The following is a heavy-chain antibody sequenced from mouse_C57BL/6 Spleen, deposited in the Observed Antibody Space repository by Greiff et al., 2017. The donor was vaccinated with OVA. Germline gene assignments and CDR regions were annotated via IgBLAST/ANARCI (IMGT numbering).Heavy chain of an antibody. CDR3: AREGYYYGSSYDY. Sequence: DVQRVESGGGLVKPGGSLKLSCAASGFTFSDYGMHWVRQAPEKGLEWVAYISSGSSTIYYADTVKGRFTISRDNAKNTLFLQMTSLRSEDTAMYYCAREGYYYGSSYDYWGQGTTLTVSS. D-gene: IGHD1-1*01. CDR1: GFTFSDYG. J-gene: IGHJ2*01. V-gene: IGHV5-17*01. CDR2: ISSGSSTI.